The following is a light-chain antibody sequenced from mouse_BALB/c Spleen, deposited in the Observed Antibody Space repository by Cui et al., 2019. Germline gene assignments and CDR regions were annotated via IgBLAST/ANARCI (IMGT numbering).Light chain of an antibody. Sequence: QIVLTQSPAIMSASPGEKVTMTCSANSSVSYMYWYQQKPGSSPRLLIYDTSNPASGVPGRFSGSGSGTSYSLTISRMEAEDAATYYCQQWSSYPRTFGGGTKLEIK. J-gene: IGKJ1*01. CDR1: SSVSY. CDR2: DTS. V-gene: IGKV4-55*01. CDR3: QQWSSYPRT.